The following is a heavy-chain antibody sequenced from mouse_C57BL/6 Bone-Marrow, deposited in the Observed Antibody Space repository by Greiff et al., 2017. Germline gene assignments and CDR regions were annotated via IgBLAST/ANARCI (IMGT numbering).Heavy chain of an antibody. Sequence: EVKLEESGGGLVQPGGSMKLSCAASGFTFSDAWMDWVRQSPEKGLEWVADIRNNANNHATYYAVAVKGRFTVSRDDSKSSVSLKMNSLRAEDSGIYYCSTGDYWGQGTTLTVSS. V-gene: IGHV6-6*01. J-gene: IGHJ2*01. CDR2: IRNNANNHAT. CDR3: STGDY. CDR1: GFTFSDAW. D-gene: IGHD5-1*01.